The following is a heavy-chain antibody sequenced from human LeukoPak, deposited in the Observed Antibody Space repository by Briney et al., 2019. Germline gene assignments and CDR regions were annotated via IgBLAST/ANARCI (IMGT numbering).Heavy chain of an antibody. CDR1: GFTFSSYA. CDR3: ARDLGPEGGVSH. CDR2: ISYDGSNK. J-gene: IGHJ3*01. D-gene: IGHD2-8*02. Sequence: GGSLRLSCAASGFTFSSYAMHWVRQAPGKGLEWVAVISYDGSNKYYADSVKGRFTISRDNSKNTLYLQMNSLRAEDTAVYYCARDLGPEGGVSHWGQGTMVTVSS. V-gene: IGHV3-30-3*01.